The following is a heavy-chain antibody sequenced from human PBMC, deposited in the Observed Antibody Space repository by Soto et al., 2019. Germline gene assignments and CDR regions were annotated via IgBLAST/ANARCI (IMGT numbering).Heavy chain of an antibody. D-gene: IGHD6-19*01. CDR2: SIPIFGTA. Sequence: QVQLVQSGAEVKKPGSSVKVSCKASGGSFSSYAISWVRQAPVQGLEWRGGSIPIFGTATYAQKFQGRVTIIADQSTSTAYMELSSLRSEDTAVYYCARAGPVAGNHAFDIWGQGTLVTVSS. V-gene: IGHV1-69*01. J-gene: IGHJ3*02. CDR3: ARAGPVAGNHAFDI. CDR1: GGSFSSYA.